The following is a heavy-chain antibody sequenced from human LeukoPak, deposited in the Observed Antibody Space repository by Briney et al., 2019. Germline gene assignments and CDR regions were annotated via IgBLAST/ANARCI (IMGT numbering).Heavy chain of an antibody. CDR1: GYTFTTYD. J-gene: IGHJ5*02. CDR2: MNPNSGNT. Sequence: ASVKVSCKASGYTFTTYDINWVRQATGQGLEWMGWMNPNSGNTGYAQKFQGRVTMTRNTSISTAYMELSSLRSDDTAVYYCARAENDYDILTGYSPGWFDPWGQGTLVTVSS. D-gene: IGHD3-9*01. V-gene: IGHV1-8*01. CDR3: ARAENDYDILTGYSPGWFDP.